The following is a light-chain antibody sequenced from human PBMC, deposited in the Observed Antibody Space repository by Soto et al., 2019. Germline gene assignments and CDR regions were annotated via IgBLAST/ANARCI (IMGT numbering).Light chain of an antibody. J-gene: IGKJ1*01. CDR3: QQYNSYWT. CDR1: QSISSW. Sequence: DIQMTQSPSTLSASVGDRVTITCRACQSISSWLAWYQQKPGKAPKLLIYDASSLESGVPSRFSGRGSGTEFTLTISSLQPDDFATYYCQQYNSYWTFGQGTKV. CDR2: DAS. V-gene: IGKV1-5*01.